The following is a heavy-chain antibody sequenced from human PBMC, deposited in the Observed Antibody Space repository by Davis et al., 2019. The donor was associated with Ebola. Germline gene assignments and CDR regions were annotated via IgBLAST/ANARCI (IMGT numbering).Heavy chain of an antibody. D-gene: IGHD2-2*02. CDR2: ISAYNGNT. V-gene: IGHV1-18*01. J-gene: IGHJ4*02. Sequence: AASVKVSCKASGYTFTSYGISWVRQAPGQGLEWMGWISAYNGNTNYAQKLQGRVTMTRDTSISTAYMELQRLRSDDTAVYYCARVDSVTYTSLDYWGQGTLVTVSS. CDR3: ARVDSVTYTSLDY. CDR1: GYTFTSYG.